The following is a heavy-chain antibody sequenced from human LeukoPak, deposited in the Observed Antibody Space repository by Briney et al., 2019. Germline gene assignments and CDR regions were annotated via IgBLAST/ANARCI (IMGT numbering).Heavy chain of an antibody. CDR2: ISYDGSNK. CDR3: ASARALYGYSGYDEPYFDY. J-gene: IGHJ4*02. CDR1: GFPFSSYG. V-gene: IGHV3-30*03. D-gene: IGHD5-12*01. Sequence: LPGGSLRHSCAASGFPFSSYGIHWVRQPPGKGLEWVALISYDGSNKYYADSVKGRFTISRDNSKKTLYLQMNSLRAEDTAVYYCASARALYGYSGYDEPYFDYWGQGTLVTVSS.